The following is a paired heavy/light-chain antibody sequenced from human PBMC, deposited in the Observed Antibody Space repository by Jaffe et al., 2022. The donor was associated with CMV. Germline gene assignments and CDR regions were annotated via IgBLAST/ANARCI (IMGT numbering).Light chain of an antibody. CDR2: AAS. Sequence: DIQMTQSPSSVSASVGDRVTITCRASQGISSWLAWYQQKPGKAPKLLIYAASSLQSGVPSRFSGSGSGTDFTLTISSLQPEDFATYYCQQANSFPPTFGPGTKVDIK. J-gene: IGKJ3*01. CDR3: QQANSFPPT. CDR1: QGISSW. V-gene: IGKV1-12*01.
Heavy chain of an antibody. CDR1: GFTFSSYW. J-gene: IGHJ6*02. CDR2: IKQDGSEK. CDR3: AREARRGVVPAADGGVYYYYYGMDV. V-gene: IGHV3-7*01. Sequence: EVQLVESGGGLVQPGGSLRLSCAASGFTFSSYWMSWVRQAPGKGLEWVANIKQDGSEKYYVDSVKGRFTISRDNAKNSLYLQMNSLRAEDTAVYYCAREARRGVVPAADGGVYYYYYGMDVWGQGTTVTVSS. D-gene: IGHD2-2*01.